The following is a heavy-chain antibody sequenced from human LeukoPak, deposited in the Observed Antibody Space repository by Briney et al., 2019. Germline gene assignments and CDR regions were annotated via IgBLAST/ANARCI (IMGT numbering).Heavy chain of an antibody. D-gene: IGHD3-22*01. J-gene: IGHJ6*03. CDR3: ARFADSRGYYYWGAKDYYMDV. CDR2: IIPIFGAA. Sequence: GASVKVSCKASGGTFSSYAISWVRQAPGQGLEWMGGIIPIFGAANYAQKFQGRVTITADESTSTAYMELSSLRSEDTAVYYCARFADSRGYYYWGAKDYYMDVWGKGTTVTISS. CDR1: GGTFSSYA. V-gene: IGHV1-69*13.